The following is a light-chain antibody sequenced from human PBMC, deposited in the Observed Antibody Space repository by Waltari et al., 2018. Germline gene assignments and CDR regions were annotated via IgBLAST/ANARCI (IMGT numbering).Light chain of an antibody. V-gene: IGKV3-20*01. Sequence: EIVLTQSPGPLSLSPGERATLSCRASQSVGRSLAWYQQKPGQAPRLLIYDASKRATGIPERVSGSGSGTDFSLTISRLEPEDFAVYYCQMYVRLPVTFGQGTKVEIK. CDR2: DAS. J-gene: IGKJ1*01. CDR3: QMYVRLPVT. CDR1: QSVGRS.